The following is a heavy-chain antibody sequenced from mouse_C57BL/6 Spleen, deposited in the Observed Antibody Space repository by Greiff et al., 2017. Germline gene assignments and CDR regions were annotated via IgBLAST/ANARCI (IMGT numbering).Heavy chain of an antibody. Sequence: EVMLVESEGGLVQPGSSMKLSCTASGFTFSDYYMAWVRQVPEKGLEWVANINYDGSSTYYLDSLKSRFIISRDNAKNILYLQMSSLKSEDTATYYCAKGGTVNGYWYFGVWGTGTTVTVSS. D-gene: IGHD1-1*01. CDR1: GFTFSDYY. CDR2: INYDGSST. V-gene: IGHV5-16*01. J-gene: IGHJ1*03. CDR3: AKGGTVNGYWYFGV.